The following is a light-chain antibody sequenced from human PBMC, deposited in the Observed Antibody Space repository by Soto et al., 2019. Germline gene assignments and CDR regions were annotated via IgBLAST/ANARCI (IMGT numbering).Light chain of an antibody. J-gene: IGLJ2*01. CDR2: GNS. CDR1: SSNIGAGYD. CDR3: QSYDSSLSGVV. V-gene: IGLV1-40*01. Sequence: QSVLTQPPSVSGAPGQRVTISCTRSSSNIGAGYDVHWYQQLPGTAPKLLIHGNSNRPSGVPDRFSGSKSGTSASLAITGLQAEDEADYYCQSYDSSLSGVVFGGGTKLTVL.